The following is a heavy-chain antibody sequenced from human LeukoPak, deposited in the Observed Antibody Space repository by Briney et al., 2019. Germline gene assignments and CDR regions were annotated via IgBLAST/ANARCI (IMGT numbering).Heavy chain of an antibody. Sequence: SETLSLTCAVSGGSISSGSYYWSWIRQPAGKGLEWIGHIYTSGSTNYNPSLKSRVTISVDTSKNQFSLKLSSVTAADTAVYYCARDPYYDFWSGYPPDAFDIWGQGTMVTVSS. D-gene: IGHD3-3*01. J-gene: IGHJ3*02. CDR3: ARDPYYDFWSGYPPDAFDI. CDR1: GGSISSGSYY. V-gene: IGHV4-61*09. CDR2: IYTSGST.